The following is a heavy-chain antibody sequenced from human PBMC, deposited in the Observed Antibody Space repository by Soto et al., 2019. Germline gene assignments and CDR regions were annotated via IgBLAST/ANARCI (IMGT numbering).Heavy chain of an antibody. V-gene: IGHV1-2*04. CDR2: INPNSGGT. J-gene: IGHJ6*02. CDR1: GDTFTGYY. D-gene: IGHD4-17*01. Sequence: ASVKVSWKASGDTFTGYYMHWVRQAPGQGLEWMGWINPNSGGTNYAQKFQGWVTMTRDTSISTAYMELSRLRSDDTAVYYCARGGVTTYYYYYGMDVWGQGTTVTVSS. CDR3: ARGGVTTYYYYYGMDV.